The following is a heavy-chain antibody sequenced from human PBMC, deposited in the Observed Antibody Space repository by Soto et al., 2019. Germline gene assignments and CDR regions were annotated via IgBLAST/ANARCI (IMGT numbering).Heavy chain of an antibody. Sequence: QVHLQESGPGLVKPSGTLSLNCAVSGGSISSNTWWSWVRQPPGKGLEWIGEIYHSGSTNDNPSLNGRVSISVDKSQNQFSLNLTSVSAADTAVYYCAAGARFGHRAINYWGQGILVTVSS. V-gene: IGHV4-4*02. CDR1: GGSISSNTW. J-gene: IGHJ4*02. CDR2: IYHSGST. D-gene: IGHD3-16*01. CDR3: AAGARFGHRAINY.